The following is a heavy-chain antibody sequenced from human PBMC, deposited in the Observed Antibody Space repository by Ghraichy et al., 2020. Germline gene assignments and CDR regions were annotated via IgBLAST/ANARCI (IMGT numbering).Heavy chain of an antibody. CDR1: GFTFSSYG. Sequence: GESLNISCAASGFTFSSYGMHWVHQAPGKGLEWVAVISYDGSNKYYADSVKGRFTISRDNSKNTLYLQMNSLRAEDTAVYYCAKDEGGMWIQYYGMDVWGQGTTVTVSS. CDR2: ISYDGSNK. J-gene: IGHJ6*02. V-gene: IGHV3-30*18. D-gene: IGHD5-18*01. CDR3: AKDEGGMWIQYYGMDV.